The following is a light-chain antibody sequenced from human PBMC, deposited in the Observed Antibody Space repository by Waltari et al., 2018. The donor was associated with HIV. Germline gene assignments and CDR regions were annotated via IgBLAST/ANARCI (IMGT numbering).Light chain of an antibody. CDR3: GTWDSNLRNWV. Sequence: QSILAQPPSVSATPGQRVTISCSGGSSNIGNNLLSWYQQVPGSAPKLLIFDNSKRPSEIPDRFSASKSDTSGTLDIAGLQTGDEGDYYCGTWDSNLRNWVFGGGTKLTV. CDR2: DNS. J-gene: IGLJ3*02. V-gene: IGLV1-51*01. CDR1: SSNIGNNL.